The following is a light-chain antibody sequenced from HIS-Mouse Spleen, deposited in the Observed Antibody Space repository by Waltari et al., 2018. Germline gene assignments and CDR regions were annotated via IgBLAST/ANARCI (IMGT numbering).Light chain of an antibody. CDR3: QVWDSSSDHVV. CDR2: EDS. V-gene: IGLV3-10*01. CDR1: ALPKKY. Sequence: SYELTQPPSVSVSPGHTARITCSGDALPKKYAYWYQQKSGQAPVLVIYEDSKRPSGIPERFSGSSSGNTATLTISRVEAGDEADYYCQVWDSSSDHVVFGGGTKLTVL. J-gene: IGLJ2*01.